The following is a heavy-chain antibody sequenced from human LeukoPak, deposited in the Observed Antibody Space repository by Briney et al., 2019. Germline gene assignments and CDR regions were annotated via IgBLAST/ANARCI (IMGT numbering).Heavy chain of an antibody. CDR2: IYYSGST. Sequence: SETLSLTCTVSGGSISSSSYYWGWIRQPPGKGLEWIGSIYYSGSTYYNPSLKSRVTISVDTSKNQFSLKLSSVTAADTAVYYCARVVSEYPGYYFDYWGQGTLVTVSS. CDR3: ARVVSEYPGYYFDY. D-gene: IGHD2/OR15-2a*01. V-gene: IGHV4-39*07. J-gene: IGHJ4*02. CDR1: GGSISSSSYY.